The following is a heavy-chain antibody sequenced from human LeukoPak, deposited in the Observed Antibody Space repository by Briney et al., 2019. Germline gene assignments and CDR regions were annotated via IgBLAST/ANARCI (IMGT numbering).Heavy chain of an antibody. J-gene: IGHJ4*02. V-gene: IGHV3-30*02. CDR2: IRYDGSNK. Sequence: GGSPRLSCAASGFTFSSYGMHWVRQAPGKGLEWVAFIRYDGSNKYYADSVKGRFTISRDNSKNTLYLQMNSLRAEDTAVYYCAKDPSLYYYDSSGHPPTDYWGQGTLVTVSS. CDR3: AKDPSLYYYDSSGHPPTDY. CDR1: GFTFSSYG. D-gene: IGHD3-22*01.